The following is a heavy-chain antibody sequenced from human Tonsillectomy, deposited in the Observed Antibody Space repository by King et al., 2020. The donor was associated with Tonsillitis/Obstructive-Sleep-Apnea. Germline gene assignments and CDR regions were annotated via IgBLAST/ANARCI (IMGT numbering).Heavy chain of an antibody. V-gene: IGHV1-69*12. D-gene: IGHD4-17*01. J-gene: IGHJ6*03. Sequence: QLVQSGAEVKKPWSSVKVSCKASGGTFSSYAISWVRQAPGQGLEWMGGIIPIFGTANYAHKFQGRVTITADESTSTAYMELSSLRSEDTAVYYCARDLGVDNDYGDYGPSTYYFYYMDVWGKGTTVTVSS. CDR1: GGTFSSYA. CDR2: IIPIFGTA. CDR3: ARDLGVDNDYGDYGPSTYYFYYMDV.